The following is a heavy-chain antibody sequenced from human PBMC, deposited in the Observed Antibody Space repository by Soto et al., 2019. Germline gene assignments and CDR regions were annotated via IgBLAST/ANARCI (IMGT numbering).Heavy chain of an antibody. D-gene: IGHD6-19*01. V-gene: IGHV3-66*01. CDR1: GFTVSSNY. CDR3: ARDLAYSSGWESYYYYYYMDV. Sequence: EVQLVESGGGLVQPGGSLRLSCAASGFTVSSNYMSWVRQAPGKGLEWVSVIYSGGSTYYADSVKGRFTISRDNSKNTLYLQMNSLRAEDTAVYYCARDLAYSSGWESYYYYYYMDVWGKGTTVTVSS. CDR2: IYSGGST. J-gene: IGHJ6*03.